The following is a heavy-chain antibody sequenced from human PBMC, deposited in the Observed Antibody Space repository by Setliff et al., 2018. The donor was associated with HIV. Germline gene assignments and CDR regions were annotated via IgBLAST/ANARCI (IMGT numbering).Heavy chain of an antibody. J-gene: IGHJ4*02. CDR2: ISKDGSDA. CDR1: GFTFSSYG. CDR3: GVSGGSSPGY. Sequence: LSLSCAASGFTFSSYGMHWVRQAPGKGLEWVAVISKDGSDANYAESVRGRFTISRDNAKNTHYLQMTSLRPEDTAVYYCGVSGGSSPGYWGPGTLVTVSS. V-gene: IGHV3-30*03. D-gene: IGHD2-15*01.